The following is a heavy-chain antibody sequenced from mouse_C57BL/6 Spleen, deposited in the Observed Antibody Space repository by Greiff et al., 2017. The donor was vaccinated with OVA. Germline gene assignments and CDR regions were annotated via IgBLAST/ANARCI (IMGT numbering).Heavy chain of an antibody. J-gene: IGHJ3*01. CDR2: ISYDGSN. CDR3: ARMEGLRAWFAY. V-gene: IGHV3-6*01. CDR1: GYSITSGYY. Sequence: VQLKESGPGLVKPSQSLSLTCSVTGYSITSGYYWNWIRQFPGNKLEWMGYISYDGSNNYNPSLKNRISITRDTSKNQFFLKLNSVTTEDTATYYCARMEGLRAWFAYWGQGTLVTVSA. D-gene: IGHD2-4*01.